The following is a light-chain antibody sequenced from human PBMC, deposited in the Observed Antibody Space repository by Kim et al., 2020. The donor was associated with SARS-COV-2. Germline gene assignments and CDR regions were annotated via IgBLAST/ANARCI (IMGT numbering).Light chain of an antibody. Sequence: KTVTISCTSGSGSIASNYVQWYQQRPGSAPTTVIYEDNHRPSGVPDRFSGSIDSSSNSASLTISGLKTEDEADYYCQSYDSSNHVVFGGGTQLTVL. J-gene: IGLJ2*01. CDR3: QSYDSSNHVV. V-gene: IGLV6-57*02. CDR2: EDN. CDR1: SGSIASNY.